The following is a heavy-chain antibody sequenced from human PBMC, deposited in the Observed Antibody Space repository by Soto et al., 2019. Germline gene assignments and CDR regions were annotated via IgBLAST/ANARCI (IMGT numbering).Heavy chain of an antibody. J-gene: IGHJ5*02. CDR3: ARDGAWQLNDWFDP. Sequence: GGSLRLSCAASGFTFSSYSMNWVRQAPGKGLEWVSSISSSSSYIYYADSVKGRFTISRDNAKNSLYLQMNSLRAEDTAVYYCARDGAWQLNDWFDPWGQGTLVTVSS. CDR2: ISSSSSYI. D-gene: IGHD6-6*01. V-gene: IGHV3-21*01. CDR1: GFTFSSYS.